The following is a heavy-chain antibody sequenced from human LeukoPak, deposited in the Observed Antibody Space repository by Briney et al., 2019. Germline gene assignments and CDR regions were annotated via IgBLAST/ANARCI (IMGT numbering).Heavy chain of an antibody. V-gene: IGHV3-30-3*01. CDR1: GFTFSSYA. J-gene: IGHJ4*02. CDR3: ARSGGLQKFDY. D-gene: IGHD4-11*01. Sequence: GGSLRLSCAASGFTFSSYAMSWVRQAPGKGLQWVAVISYDGNTIHYTDSVKGRFIISRDTSKNTLYLQMNSLRAEDTAVYYCARSGGLQKFDYWGQGTLVTVSS. CDR2: ISYDGNTI.